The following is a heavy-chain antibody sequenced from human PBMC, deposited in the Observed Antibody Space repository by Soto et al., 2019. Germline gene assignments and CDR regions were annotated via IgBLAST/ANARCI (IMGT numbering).Heavy chain of an antibody. D-gene: IGHD6-13*01. Sequence: GGSLGLSCAASGVSFSDYAMSWVRQAPGKGLEWVSVISESGGSTHYADSVRGRFTVSRDNSKNSLSLRMNSLRDEDTAVYFCAKRSPYSSGWYSPIFDYWGQGALVTVSS. J-gene: IGHJ4*02. CDR2: ISESGGST. V-gene: IGHV3-23*01. CDR3: AKRSPYSSGWYSPIFDY. CDR1: GVSFSDYA.